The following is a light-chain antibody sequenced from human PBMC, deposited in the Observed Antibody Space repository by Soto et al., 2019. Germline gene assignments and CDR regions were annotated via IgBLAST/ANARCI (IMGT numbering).Light chain of an antibody. CDR1: SNDIGGYKY. CDR2: DVT. CDR3: SSCTGSSTHVT. J-gene: IGLJ2*01. V-gene: IGLV2-14*03. Sequence: QPASVSGSPGQSITISCTGTSNDIGGYKYVSWYQQHPGKAPKLMIYDVTARPSGVSNRFSGSKSGNTASLTISGLQPEDEADYYCSSCTGSSTHVTFGGGTKLTVL.